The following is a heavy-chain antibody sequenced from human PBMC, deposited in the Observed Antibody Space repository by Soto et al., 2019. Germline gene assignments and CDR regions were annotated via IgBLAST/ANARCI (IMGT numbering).Heavy chain of an antibody. CDR2: ISSSSSTI. D-gene: IGHD2-2*01. CDR3: ARVSWDIVVVPAAMGGEQSYYFDY. Sequence: GGSLRLSCAASGFTFSSYSMNWVRQAPGKGLEWVSYISSSSSTIYYADSVKGRFTISRDNAKNSLYLQMNSLRAEDTAVYYCARVSWDIVVVPAAMGGEQSYYFDYWGQGTLVTVSS. V-gene: IGHV3-48*01. J-gene: IGHJ4*02. CDR1: GFTFSSYS.